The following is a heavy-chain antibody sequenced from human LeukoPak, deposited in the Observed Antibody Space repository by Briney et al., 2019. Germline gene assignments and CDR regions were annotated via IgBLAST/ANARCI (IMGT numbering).Heavy chain of an antibody. Sequence: QTGGSLRLSCAASGFTFSSYAMSWVRQAPGQGLEYVSSISGGATSTYYADSVKGRFTISRDNSKSTVHLQMNSLRDEDTAVYYCARDQGSFHWGQGTLVTVSS. J-gene: IGHJ4*02. CDR3: ARDQGSFH. CDR2: ISGGATST. V-gene: IGHV3-23*01. CDR1: GFTFSSYA. D-gene: IGHD1-26*01.